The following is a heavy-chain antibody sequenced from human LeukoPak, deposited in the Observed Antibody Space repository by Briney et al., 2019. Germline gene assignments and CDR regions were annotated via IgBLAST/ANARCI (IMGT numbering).Heavy chain of an antibody. CDR1: GYTFTSYG. Sequence: GASVKVSCKASGYTFTSYGISWVRQAPGQGLEWMGWISAYNGNTNYAQKFQGRVTITADKSTSTAYMELSSLRSEDTAVYYCATRDGYGGHETYGYYMDVWGKGTTVTVSS. D-gene: IGHD5-12*01. J-gene: IGHJ6*03. V-gene: IGHV1-18*01. CDR3: ATRDGYGGHETYGYYMDV. CDR2: ISAYNGNT.